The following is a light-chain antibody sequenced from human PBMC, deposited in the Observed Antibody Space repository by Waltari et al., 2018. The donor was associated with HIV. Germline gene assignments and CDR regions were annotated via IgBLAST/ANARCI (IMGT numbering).Light chain of an antibody. J-gene: IGKJ4*01. CDR3: QQYGGSRNT. CDR1: QSVSASY. V-gene: IGKV3-20*01. Sequence: EVALTQSPGTLSLSPGERATLSCRASQSVSASYLVWYQQKAGQAPRLLIYGASTRATGIPDRFSGSGSGTDFTLTISRLEPEDFAVYYCQQYGGSRNTFGGGTKVEIK. CDR2: GAS.